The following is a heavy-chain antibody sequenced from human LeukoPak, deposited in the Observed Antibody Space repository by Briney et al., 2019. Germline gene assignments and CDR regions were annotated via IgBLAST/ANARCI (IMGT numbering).Heavy chain of an antibody. V-gene: IGHV3-33*01. Sequence: GGSLRLSCAASGFTFSSYGMHWVRQAPGKGLEWVAVIWYDGSNKYYADSVKGRFTISRDNSKNTLYLQMNSLRAEDTAVYYCARALAVALNWFDPWGQGTLVTVSS. J-gene: IGHJ5*02. CDR1: GFTFSSYG. CDR3: ARALAVALNWFDP. D-gene: IGHD6-19*01. CDR2: IWYDGSNK.